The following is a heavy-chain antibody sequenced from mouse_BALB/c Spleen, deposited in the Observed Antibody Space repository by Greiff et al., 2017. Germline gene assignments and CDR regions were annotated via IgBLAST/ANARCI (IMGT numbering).Heavy chain of an antibody. CDR2: IDPANGNT. CDR3: ARSGYYGSGYFDY. Sequence: VQLQQPGAELVKPGASVKLSCKASGYTFTSYWMHWVKQRPGQGLEWIGRIDPANGNTKYDPKFQGKATITADTSSNTAYLQLSSLTSEDTAVYYCARSGYYGSGYFDYWGQGTTLTVSS. CDR1: GYTFTSYW. V-gene: IGHV14-3*02. J-gene: IGHJ2*01. D-gene: IGHD1-1*01.